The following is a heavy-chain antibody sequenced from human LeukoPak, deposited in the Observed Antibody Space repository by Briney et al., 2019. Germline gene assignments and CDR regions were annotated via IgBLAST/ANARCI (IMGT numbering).Heavy chain of an antibody. J-gene: IGHJ6*03. CDR1: VVAISSYA. CDR2: IIPIFVTA. CDR3: ARAGNVQPGLVGSEPSPNYYYYYMDV. Sequence: SVKISCKASVVAISSYAISWVRQAPGQGLEWMGGIIPIFVTANYAQKVQVRVTITTDESTSTAYVELSSLRSEDTAVYYCARAGNVQPGLVGSEPSPNYYYYYMDVWGKGTTVTVSS. D-gene: IGHD6-6*01. V-gene: IGHV1-69*05.